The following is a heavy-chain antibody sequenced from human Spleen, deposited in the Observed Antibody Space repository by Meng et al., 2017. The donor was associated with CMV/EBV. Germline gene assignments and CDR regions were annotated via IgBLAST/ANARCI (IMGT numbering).Heavy chain of an antibody. Sequence: GGSLRLSCAASGFTFSSYSMHWVRQAPGKGLEWVAVIWYDGSNKYYADSVKGRFTISRDNAKNSLYLQMNSLRAEDTAVYYCARDSYGRHYDFWSGYYMDWGQGTLVTVSS. CDR2: IWYDGSNK. V-gene: IGHV3-33*01. D-gene: IGHD3-3*01. J-gene: IGHJ4*02. CDR1: GFTFSSYS. CDR3: ARDSYGRHYDFWSGYYMD.